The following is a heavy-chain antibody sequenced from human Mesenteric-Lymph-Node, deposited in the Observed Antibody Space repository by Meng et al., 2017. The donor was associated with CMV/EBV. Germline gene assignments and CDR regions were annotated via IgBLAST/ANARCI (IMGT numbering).Heavy chain of an antibody. J-gene: IGHJ4*02. V-gene: IGHV3-20*03. CDR3: ARDSGVKFAYFDY. CDR1: GFTFDDDG. D-gene: IGHD1-26*01. CDR2: VNWNGGDT. Sequence: AASGFTFDDDGMSWVRQAPGKGLEWVCGVNWNGGDTACGDAVKGRFTISRDNAKNSVYLQMDSLRGEDAALYFCARDSGVKFAYFDYWGQGALVTVSS.